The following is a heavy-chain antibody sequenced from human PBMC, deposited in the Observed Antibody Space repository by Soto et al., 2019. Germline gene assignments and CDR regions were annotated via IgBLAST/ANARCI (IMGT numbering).Heavy chain of an antibody. V-gene: IGHV1-2*04. Sequence: ASVKVSCKASGYTFTGYYMHWVRQAPGQGLEWMGWINPNSGGTNYAQKFQGWVTMTRDTSISTAYMELSRLRSDDTAVYYCARDHYYDSSGYYYSGFDYWGQGTLVTVSS. CDR3: ARDHYYDSSGYYYSGFDY. CDR2: INPNSGGT. J-gene: IGHJ4*02. D-gene: IGHD3-22*01. CDR1: GYTFTGYY.